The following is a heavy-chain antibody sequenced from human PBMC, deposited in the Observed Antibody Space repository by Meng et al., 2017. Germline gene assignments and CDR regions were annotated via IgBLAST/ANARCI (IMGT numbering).Heavy chain of an antibody. Sequence: VLLPDWSRGSVNPSQTRSLTGTVSGGSSSSGGYFWSWIRQHPGKGLEWIGYIYYSGSTYYNPSLKSLVTISVDTSKNQFSLKLSSVTAADTAVYYCARADRRVGSYGPNWFDPWGQGTLVTVSS. CDR2: IYYSGST. J-gene: IGHJ5*02. V-gene: IGHV4-31*01. CDR3: ARADRRVGSYGPNWFDP. D-gene: IGHD5-18*01. CDR1: GGSSSSGGYF.